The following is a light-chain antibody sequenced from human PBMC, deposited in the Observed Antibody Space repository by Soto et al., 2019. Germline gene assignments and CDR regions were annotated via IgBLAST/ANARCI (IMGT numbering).Light chain of an antibody. CDR2: SNN. Sequence: QSVLTQPPSASGTPGQTVIISCSGTSSNIGSNSVNWYQQLPGTAPKLLTFSNNQRPSGVPDRFSGSRSGTSASLPIPGLQSEDEADYYCAVWDDSLNGLVFGGGTKLTVL. CDR1: SSNIGSNS. V-gene: IGLV1-44*01. J-gene: IGLJ2*01. CDR3: AVWDDSLNGLV.